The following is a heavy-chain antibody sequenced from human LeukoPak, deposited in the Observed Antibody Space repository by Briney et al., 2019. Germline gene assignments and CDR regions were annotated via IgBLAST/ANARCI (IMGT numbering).Heavy chain of an antibody. CDR3: ARGPRVVTAPPDY. J-gene: IGHJ4*02. V-gene: IGHV4-34*01. Sequence: SETLSLTCAVYGGSFSGYYWSWIRQPPGKELEWIGEINHSGSTNYNPSLKSRVTISVDTSKNQFSLKLSSVTAADTAVYYCARGPRVVTAPPDYWGQGTLVTVSS. CDR1: GGSFSGYY. D-gene: IGHD2-21*02. CDR2: INHSGST.